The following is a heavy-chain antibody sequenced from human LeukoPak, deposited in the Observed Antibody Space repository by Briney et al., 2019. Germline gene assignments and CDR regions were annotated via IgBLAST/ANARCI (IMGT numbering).Heavy chain of an antibody. Sequence: SETLSLTCTVSGGSISSDYWNWIRQPPGKGLEWIGYIYYSGSTNYNPSLKSRVTISVDTSKNQFSLKLTSATAADTAVYYCARRGSDFWSGDKAFDIWGQGTMVTVSS. CDR3: ARRGSDFWSGDKAFDI. D-gene: IGHD3-3*01. V-gene: IGHV4-59*01. J-gene: IGHJ3*02. CDR1: GGSISSDY. CDR2: IYYSGST.